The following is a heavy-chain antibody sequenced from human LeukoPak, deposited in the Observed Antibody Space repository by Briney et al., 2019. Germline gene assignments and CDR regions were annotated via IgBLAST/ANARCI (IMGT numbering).Heavy chain of an antibody. CDR2: IYPGDSDT. V-gene: IGHV5-51*01. CDR1: GYSSTNYW. CDR3: ARPHQGYSSWFDP. D-gene: IGHD6-13*01. J-gene: IGHJ5*02. Sequence: GESLKISCKGSGYSSTNYWIGWVRQMPGKGLEWMGIIYPGDSDTRYSPSFQGQVTISADKSISTAYLQWSSLKASDTAMYYCARPHQGYSSWFDPWGQGTLVTVSS.